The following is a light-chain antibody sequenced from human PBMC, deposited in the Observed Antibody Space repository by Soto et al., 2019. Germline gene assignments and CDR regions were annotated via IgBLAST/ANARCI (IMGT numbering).Light chain of an antibody. CDR3: SSYTISSTLYV. CDR1: SSDVGDNDY. J-gene: IGLJ1*01. CDR2: DVT. Sequence: QSALTQPASVSGSPGQSITISCTGTSSDVGDNDYVSWYQQHPDTVPKLVIYDVTKRPSGVSNRFSGSKSGNTASLTISGLQADDEADYYCSSYTISSTLYVFGAGTKVTVL. V-gene: IGLV2-14*01.